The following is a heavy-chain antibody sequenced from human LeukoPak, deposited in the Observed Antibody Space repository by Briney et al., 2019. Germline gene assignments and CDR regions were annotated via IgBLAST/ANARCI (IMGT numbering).Heavy chain of an antibody. D-gene: IGHD4-17*01. V-gene: IGHV4-59*01. CDR3: ARQGYGDYFFDY. Sequence: SETLSLTCTVSGGSISSYYWSWIRQPPGKGLEWIGYIYYSGSTNYNPSLKSRVTISVDTSKDQFSLKLSSVTAADTAVYYCARQGYGDYFFDYWGQGTLVTVSS. CDR1: GGSISSYY. J-gene: IGHJ4*02. CDR2: IYYSGST.